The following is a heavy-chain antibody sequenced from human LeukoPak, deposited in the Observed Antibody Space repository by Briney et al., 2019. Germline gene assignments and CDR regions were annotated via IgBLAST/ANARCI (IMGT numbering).Heavy chain of an antibody. J-gene: IGHJ4*02. CDR1: GFPFSDYD. V-gene: IGHV3-13*01. D-gene: IGHD5-18*01. CDR2: ISSAGDT. Sequence: GESLKLSCAASGFPFSDYDMHWVRQGAKKGLEWVSAISSAGDTYYPGSVKGRFSISRENAKNSLYLQMNSLRAGDTAVYYCARASPYTHGSFDYWGQGTLVTVSS. CDR3: ARASPYTHGSFDY.